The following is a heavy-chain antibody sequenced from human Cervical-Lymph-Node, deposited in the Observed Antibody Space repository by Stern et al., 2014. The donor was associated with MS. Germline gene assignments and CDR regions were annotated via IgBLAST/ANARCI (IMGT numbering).Heavy chain of an antibody. CDR3: ARNIAAADY. J-gene: IGHJ4*02. V-gene: IGHV1-18*01. D-gene: IGHD6-13*01. CDR2: ISAYNGDT. Sequence: QVQLVQSGGEVKKPGASVKVSCKASGYTFTSYEIHWVRQAPGQALAWMGWISAYNGDTNYAQKFQDRVTMTKDTSTTTTYMELRSLRSDDTAVYYCARNIAAADYWGQGTLVIVSS. CDR1: GYTFTSYE.